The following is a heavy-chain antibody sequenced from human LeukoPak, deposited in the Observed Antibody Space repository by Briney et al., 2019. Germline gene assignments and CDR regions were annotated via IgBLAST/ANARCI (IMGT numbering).Heavy chain of an antibody. CDR1: GGTFSSYA. CDR2: IIPIFGTA. D-gene: IGHD3-3*01. V-gene: IGHV1-69*13. CDR3: ARGDFWSGVTDY. Sequence: ASVTVSCKASGGTFSSYAISWVRQAPGQGLEWMGGIIPIFGTANYAQKFQGRVTITADESTSTAYMELSSLRSEDTAVYYCARGDFWSGVTDYWGQGTLVTVSS. J-gene: IGHJ4*02.